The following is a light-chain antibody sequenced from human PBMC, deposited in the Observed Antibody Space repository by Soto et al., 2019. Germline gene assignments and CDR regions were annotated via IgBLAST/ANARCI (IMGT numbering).Light chain of an antibody. J-gene: IGKJ1*01. CDR1: QSIGSW. Sequence: DIQMNQSPSSLSASVGDIFTITCRASQSIGSWLAWYQQKPGKAPKLLIYEASTLQSGVPSRFSGSGSGTEFTLTSSSLQPDDFATYYCQQYDSYSWTFGQGTKVDIK. CDR2: EAS. CDR3: QQYDSYSWT. V-gene: IGKV1-5*01.